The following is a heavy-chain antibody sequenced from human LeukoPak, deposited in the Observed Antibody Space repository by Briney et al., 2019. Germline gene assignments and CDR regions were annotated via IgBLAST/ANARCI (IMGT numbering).Heavy chain of an antibody. CDR2: IIPILGIA. CDR3: ARDSIVGARWFDP. V-gene: IGHV1-69*04. J-gene: IGHJ5*02. Sequence: ASVKVSCKASGGTFSSYAISWVRQAPGQGLEWMGRIIPILGIANYAQKLQGRVTMTTDTSTSTAYMELRSLRSDDTAVYYCARDSIVGARWFDPWGQGTLVTVSS. CDR1: GGTFSSYA. D-gene: IGHD1-26*01.